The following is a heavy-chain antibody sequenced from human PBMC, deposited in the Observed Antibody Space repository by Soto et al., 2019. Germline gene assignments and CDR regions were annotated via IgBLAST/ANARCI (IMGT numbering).Heavy chain of an antibody. CDR3: ARSALPAAINNWFDP. J-gene: IGHJ5*02. CDR1: GGIFSSYG. CDR2: IIPFFGTA. V-gene: IGHV1-69*06. D-gene: IGHD2-2*01. Sequence: GASVKVSCKASGGIFSSYGISWVRQAPGQGLEWMGGIIPFFGTANYAQKFQARVAITADKSTSTAYMELSSLRSEDTAAYYCARSALPAAINNWFDPWGQGTLVTVSS.